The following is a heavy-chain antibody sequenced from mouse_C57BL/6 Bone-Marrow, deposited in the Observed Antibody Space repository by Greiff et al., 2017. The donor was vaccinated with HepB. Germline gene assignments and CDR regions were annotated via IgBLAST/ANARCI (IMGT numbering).Heavy chain of an antibody. V-gene: IGHV2-2*01. CDR3: ASAPY. CDR2: IWSGGST. CDR1: GFSLTSYG. J-gene: IGHJ3*01. Sequence: VKLMESGPGLVQPSQSLSITCTVSGFSLTSYGVHWVRQSPGKGLEWLGVIWSGGSTGYNAAFISRLSISKDNSKSQAFFKMTSLQADDTAIYYCASAPYWGQGTLVTVSA.